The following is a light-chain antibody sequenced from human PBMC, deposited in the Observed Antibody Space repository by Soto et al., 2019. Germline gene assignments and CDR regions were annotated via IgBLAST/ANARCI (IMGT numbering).Light chain of an antibody. V-gene: IGKV3-15*01. Sequence: ESTTLSCRASQSVSILLAWYQQKPGQAPRLLIHGATTRATGIPARFSFSGCRTEITFVFGLRMSAELAVYYLQHPNKLPRTIGQGTKVDIK. J-gene: IGKJ1*01. CDR2: GAT. CDR1: QSVSIL. CDR3: QHPNKLPRT.